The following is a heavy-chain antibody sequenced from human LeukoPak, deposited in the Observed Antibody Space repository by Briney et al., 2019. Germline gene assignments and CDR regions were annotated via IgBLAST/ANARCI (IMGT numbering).Heavy chain of an antibody. V-gene: IGHV1-18*01. J-gene: IGHJ5*02. CDR3: ARDVPSMVRGVANWFDP. CDR1: GYTFTSYG. CDR2: ISTYNGNT. Sequence: ASVEVSCKASGYTFTSYGISWVRQAPGQGLEWMGWISTYNGNTNYAQKLQGRVTMTTDTSTSTAYMELRSLRSDDTAVYYCARDVPSMVRGVANWFDPWGQGTLVTVSS. D-gene: IGHD3-10*01.